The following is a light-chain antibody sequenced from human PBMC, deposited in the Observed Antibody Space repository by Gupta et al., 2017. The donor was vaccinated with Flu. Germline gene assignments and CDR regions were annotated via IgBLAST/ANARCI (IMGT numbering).Light chain of an antibody. J-gene: IGLJ3*02. CDR3: FSNAGSGWV. CDR1: SSDIGGHNY. V-gene: IGLV2-8*01. Sequence: QSALTQPPSASGSPGQSVTISCTGTSSDIGGHNYVSWFQQHPGKAPKLMIYEVAKRPSGVPDRFSGSKSGNTASLTVSGLQAEDEADYYCFSNAGSGWVFGGGTKLTVL. CDR2: EVA.